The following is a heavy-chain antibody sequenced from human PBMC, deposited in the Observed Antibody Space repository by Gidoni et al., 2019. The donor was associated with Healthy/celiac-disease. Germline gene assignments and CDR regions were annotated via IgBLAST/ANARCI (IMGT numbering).Heavy chain of an antibody. V-gene: IGHV3-74*01. CDR2: INSDGSST. D-gene: IGHD3-10*01. CDR3: ARGGSRYGMDV. CDR1: GFTFSTYW. J-gene: IGHJ6*02. Sequence: EVQLVESGGGLVQPGGSLRLSCAASGFTFSTYWMHWVRQAPGKGLVWVSRINSDGSSTSYADSVKGRFTITRDNAKNTLYLQMNRLRAEDTAVYYCARGGSRYGMDVWGQGTTVTVSS.